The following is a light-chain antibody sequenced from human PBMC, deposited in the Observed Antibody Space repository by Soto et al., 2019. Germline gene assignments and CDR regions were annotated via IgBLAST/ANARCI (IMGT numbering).Light chain of an antibody. CDR1: SSDVGGYKY. J-gene: IGLJ2*01. V-gene: IGLV2-14*01. Sequence: QSALTQPASVSGSPVQSITISCTGTSSDVGGYKYVSWYQQHPDKAPKLIIFEVSNRPSGISSRFSGSKSGNTASLTISGLQAEDEADYYCASYTRSSTSVIFGRGTKVTVL. CDR3: ASYTRSSTSVI. CDR2: EVS.